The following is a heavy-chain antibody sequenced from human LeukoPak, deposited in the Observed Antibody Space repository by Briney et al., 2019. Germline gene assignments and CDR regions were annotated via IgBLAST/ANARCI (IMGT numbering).Heavy chain of an antibody. V-gene: IGHV4-34*01. CDR1: GGSFSGYY. CDR3: ARGFDSSGYYFDY. CDR2: INHSGST. D-gene: IGHD3-22*01. J-gene: IGHJ4*02. Sequence: SETLSLTCAVYGGSFSGYYWSWIRQPPGKGLEWIGEINHSGSTNYNPSLKSRVTISVDTSKNQFSLKLSSVTAADTAVYYCARGFDSSGYYFDYWGQGTLVTVSS.